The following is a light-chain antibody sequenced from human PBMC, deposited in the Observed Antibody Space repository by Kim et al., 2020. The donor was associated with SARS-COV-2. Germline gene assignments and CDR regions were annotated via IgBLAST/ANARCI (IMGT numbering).Light chain of an antibody. CDR1: NIASKQ. CDR3: QVWDTSSDHPV. CDR2: HDT. Sequence: ATGNTDEITCDGNNIASKQVHWYQQKPGLGPVLVIYHDTDRPSGIPERFSGSNSGDTATLTISWVEAGDEADYYCQVWDTSSDHPVFGGGTQLTVL. V-gene: IGLV3-21*04. J-gene: IGLJ2*01.